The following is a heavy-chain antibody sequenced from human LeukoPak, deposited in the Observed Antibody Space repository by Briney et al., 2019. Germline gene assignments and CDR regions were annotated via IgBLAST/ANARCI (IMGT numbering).Heavy chain of an antibody. CDR1: GFTFSSYG. CDR3: ASYYYDSSGIIPTDAFDI. CDR2: IRYDGSNK. V-gene: IGHV3-30*02. D-gene: IGHD3-22*01. J-gene: IGHJ3*02. Sequence: GGSLRLSCAASGFTFSSYGMHWVRQAPGKGLEWVAFIRYDGSNKYYADSVKGRFTISRDNSKNTLYLQMNSLRAEDTAVYYCASYYYDSSGIIPTDAFDIWGQGTMVTVSS.